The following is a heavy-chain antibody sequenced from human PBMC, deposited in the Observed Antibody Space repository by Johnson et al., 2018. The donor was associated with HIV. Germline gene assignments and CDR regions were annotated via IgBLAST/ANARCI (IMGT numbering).Heavy chain of an antibody. D-gene: IGHD2-2*01. V-gene: IGHV3-33*01. Sequence: VQLVESGGGVVQPGRSLRLSCAASGFTFSSYGMHWVRQAPGKGLEWVAVIWYDGSNKYYADSVKGRFTISRDNSKNTLYLQMNSLRAEDTAVYYCAREDIVVVPAVRNAFDIWGQGTMVTVSS. CDR1: GFTFSSYG. J-gene: IGHJ3*02. CDR2: IWYDGSNK. CDR3: AREDIVVVPAVRNAFDI.